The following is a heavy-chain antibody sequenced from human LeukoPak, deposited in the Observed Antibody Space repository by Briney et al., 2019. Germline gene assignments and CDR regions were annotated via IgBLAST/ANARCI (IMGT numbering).Heavy chain of an antibody. CDR1: GGSISSSSYY. CDR3: ARVGLGYCSGGSCPYYFDY. J-gene: IGHJ4*02. CDR2: IYYSGST. V-gene: IGHV4-39*07. Sequence: SETLSLTCTVSGGSISSSSYYWGWIRQPPGKGLEWIGSIYYSGSTNYNPSLKSRVTISVDTSKNQFSLKLNSVTAADTAVYYCARVGLGYCSGGSCPYYFDYWGQGTLVTVSS. D-gene: IGHD2-15*01.